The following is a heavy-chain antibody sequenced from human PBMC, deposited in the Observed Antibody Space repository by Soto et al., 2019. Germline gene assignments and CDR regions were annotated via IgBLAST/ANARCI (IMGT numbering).Heavy chain of an antibody. D-gene: IGHD2-15*01. V-gene: IGHV4-4*02. Sequence: SETLSLTCAVSSGSISSSNWWSWVRQPPGKGLEWIGEIYHSGSTNYNPSLKSRVTISVDKSKNQFSLKLSSVTAADTVVYYCAIVYCSGGSCYPRYYYYMDVWGKGTTVTVSS. J-gene: IGHJ6*03. CDR1: SGSISSSNW. CDR3: AIVYCSGGSCYPRYYYYMDV. CDR2: IYHSGST.